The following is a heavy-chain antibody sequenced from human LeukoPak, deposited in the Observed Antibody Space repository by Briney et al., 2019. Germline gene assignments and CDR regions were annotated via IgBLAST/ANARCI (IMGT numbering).Heavy chain of an antibody. V-gene: IGHV3-30*04. CDR1: GFTFSSFA. CDR3: ARVGRSGQLAGGDYYYYMDV. D-gene: IGHD6-13*01. J-gene: IGHJ6*03. Sequence: PGRSLRLSCAASGFTFSSFAMHWVRQAPGKGLEWMAVISYDGSTKYYADSVKGRFTTSRDNSRNTLYLQMNSLRAEDTAVYYCARVGRSGQLAGGDYYYYMDVWGKGTTVTVSS. CDR2: ISYDGSTK.